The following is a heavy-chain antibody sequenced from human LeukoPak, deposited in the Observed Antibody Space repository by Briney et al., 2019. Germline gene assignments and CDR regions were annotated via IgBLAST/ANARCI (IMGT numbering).Heavy chain of an antibody. D-gene: IGHD3-10*01. CDR3: SRAHYGSGSYYHY. Sequence: QAGGSLRLSCTASGFTFGDYAMSWFRQAPGKGLEWVGFIRSTPYGGTTEYAASVKGRFTISRDDSKSLAYLQMNSLKTEDTAVYYCSRAHYGSGSYYHYWGQGTLVTVSS. J-gene: IGHJ4*02. V-gene: IGHV3-49*03. CDR2: IRSTPYGGTT. CDR1: GFTFGDYA.